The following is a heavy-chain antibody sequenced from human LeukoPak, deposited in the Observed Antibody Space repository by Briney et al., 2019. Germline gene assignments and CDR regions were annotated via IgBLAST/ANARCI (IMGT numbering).Heavy chain of an antibody. V-gene: IGHV4-4*02. CDR2: IYHSGST. CDR1: GGSISSSNW. D-gene: IGHD3-3*01. J-gene: IGHJ4*02. CDR3: ARRSYDFWSGYDRRYFDY. Sequence: SEALSLTCAVSGGSISSSNWWSWVRQPPGKGLEWIGEIYHSGSTNYNPSLKSRVTISVDTSKNQFSLKLSSVTAADTAVYYCARRSYDFWSGYDRRYFDYWGQGTLVTVSS.